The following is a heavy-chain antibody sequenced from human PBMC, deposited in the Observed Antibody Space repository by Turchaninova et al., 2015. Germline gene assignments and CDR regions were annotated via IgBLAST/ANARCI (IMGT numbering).Heavy chain of an antibody. CDR3: AGMTTWEIG. D-gene: IGHD4-17*01. V-gene: IGHV4-34*01. CDR1: GGSFSGYY. CDR2: INHSGIT. Sequence: QVQLQQWGAGLLKPSETLSLTCAVYGGSFSGYYWCWIRQPPGRGLVWIGEINHSGITNYNPSLKSRVTISGDTSKNQFSLKLSSVTAADTAVYYCAGMTTWEIGWGQGTLVTVSS. J-gene: IGHJ4*02.